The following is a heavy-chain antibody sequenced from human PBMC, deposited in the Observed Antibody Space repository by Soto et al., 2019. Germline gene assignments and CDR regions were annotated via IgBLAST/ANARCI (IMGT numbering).Heavy chain of an antibody. D-gene: IGHD3-3*01. CDR3: AKENNYDCWSDRGDYYGMDV. J-gene: IGHJ6*02. Sequence: GGSLRLSCAASGFTFGGYGMRWVRQAPGKGLEWVSLINGDGGSTYYADSVKGRFTISRHNSKNSLYLQMNSLRTEDTALYYYAKENNYDCWSDRGDYYGMDVWGQGTTVTVSS. CDR1: GFTFGGYG. CDR2: INGDGGST. V-gene: IGHV3-43*02.